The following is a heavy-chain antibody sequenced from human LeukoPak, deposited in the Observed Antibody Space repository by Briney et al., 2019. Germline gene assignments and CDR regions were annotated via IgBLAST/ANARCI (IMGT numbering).Heavy chain of an antibody. V-gene: IGHV1-18*01. CDR2: ISAYNGNT. D-gene: IGHD6-19*01. Sequence: ASVKVSCKASGYTFTSYGISWMRQAPGQGLEWMGWISAYNGNTNYAQKLQGRVTMTTDTSTSTAYMELRSLRSDDTAVYYCARAVAYDPYNWFDPWGQGTLVTVSS. CDR1: GYTFTSYG. J-gene: IGHJ5*02. CDR3: ARAVAYDPYNWFDP.